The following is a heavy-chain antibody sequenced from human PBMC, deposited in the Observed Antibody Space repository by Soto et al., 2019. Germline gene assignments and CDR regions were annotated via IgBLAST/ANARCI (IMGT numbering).Heavy chain of an antibody. D-gene: IGHD1-26*01. V-gene: IGHV5-10-1*01. Sequence: GESLKISCQGSGYSFTSYWISWVRQMPGKGLEWMGRIDPSDSYISYSPSFQGHVTISIDKSNTTAYLQWSTLKASDTAVYFCARRLGKATYGMDVWGQGTTVTVSS. CDR1: GYSFTSYW. CDR3: ARRLGKATYGMDV. CDR2: IDPSDSYI. J-gene: IGHJ6*02.